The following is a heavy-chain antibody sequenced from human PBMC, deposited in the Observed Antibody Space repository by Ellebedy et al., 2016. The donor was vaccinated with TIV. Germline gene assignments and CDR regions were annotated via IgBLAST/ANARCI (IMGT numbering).Heavy chain of an antibody. CDR2: TYYRSKWYN. CDR3: ARAQSYSGRVFDY. Sequence: SQTLSLTCAVSGDSVSSNGVAWNWIRQSPSRGLEWLGRTYYRSKWYNDYAVFVKSRITVNPDTSKNQFSLQLNSVTPDDTAVYYCARAQSYSGRVFDYWGQGTLVTVSS. CDR1: GDSVSSNGVA. V-gene: IGHV6-1*01. J-gene: IGHJ4*02. D-gene: IGHD1-26*01.